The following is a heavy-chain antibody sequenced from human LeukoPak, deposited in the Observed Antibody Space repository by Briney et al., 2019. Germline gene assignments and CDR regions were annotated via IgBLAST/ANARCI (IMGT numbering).Heavy chain of an antibody. V-gene: IGHV4-39*07. CDR2: IYYSGST. CDR1: GGSISSSSYY. CDR3: ARDRRLHRSFSYYYYYMDV. J-gene: IGHJ6*03. D-gene: IGHD4-11*01. Sequence: SETLSLTCTVSGGSISSSSYYWGWLRQPPGKGLEWIGSIYYSGSTYYNPSLKSRVTISVDTSMNQFSLKLSSVTAANTAVYYCARDRRLHRSFSYYYYYMDVWGKGTTVTVSS.